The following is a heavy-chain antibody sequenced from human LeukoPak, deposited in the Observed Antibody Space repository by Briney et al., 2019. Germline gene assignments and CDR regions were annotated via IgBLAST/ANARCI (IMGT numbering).Heavy chain of an antibody. D-gene: IGHD6-13*01. J-gene: IGHJ4*02. V-gene: IGHV4-59*08. CDR2: IYYSGST. CDR3: ARQGFSSSWYDY. CDR1: GGSISSYY. Sequence: SETLSLTCTVSGGSISSYYWSWIRQPPGKGLEWIGYIYYSGSTNYNPSLKSRVTISVDTSKNQFSLKLSSVTAADTALYYCARQGFSSSWYDYWGQGTLVTVSS.